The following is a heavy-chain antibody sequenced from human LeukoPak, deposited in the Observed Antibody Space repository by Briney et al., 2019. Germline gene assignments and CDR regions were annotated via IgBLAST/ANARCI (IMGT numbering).Heavy chain of an antibody. Sequence: AGGSLRLSCIASGFTVNNYYMNWVRQAPGKGLEWVSIIYGGTHTSYSDSVKGRFVISRDNSENTLYLEMNSLRAGDTAVYFCAREDDFRTLDVWGQGTMVIVS. D-gene: IGHD1-1*01. V-gene: IGHV3-53*01. CDR3: AREDDFRTLDV. J-gene: IGHJ3*01. CDR1: GFTVNNYY. CDR2: IYGGTHT.